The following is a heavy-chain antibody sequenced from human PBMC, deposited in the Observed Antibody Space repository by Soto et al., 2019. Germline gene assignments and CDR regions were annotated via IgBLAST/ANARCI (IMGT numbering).Heavy chain of an antibody. D-gene: IGHD3-22*01. Sequence: PSETLSLTCTVSGGSISSYYWSWIRQPPGKGLEWIGYIYYSGSTNYNPSLKSRVTISVDTSKNQFSLKLSSVTAADTAVYYCAREVYYDSSGSYFDYWGQGTLVTVSS. V-gene: IGHV4-59*01. CDR1: GGSISSYY. CDR3: AREVYYDSSGSYFDY. CDR2: IYYSGST. J-gene: IGHJ4*02.